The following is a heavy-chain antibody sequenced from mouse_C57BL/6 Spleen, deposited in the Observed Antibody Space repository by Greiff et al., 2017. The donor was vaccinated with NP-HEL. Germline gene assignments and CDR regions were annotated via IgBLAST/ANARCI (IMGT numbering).Heavy chain of an antibody. CDR1: GYTFTSYD. D-gene: IGHD1-1*01. CDR2: IYPRVGST. J-gene: IGHJ3*01. CDR3: AREGSGEWAWFAY. V-gene: IGHV1-85*01. Sequence: VQLQQSGPELVKPGASVKLSCKASGYTFTSYDINWVKQRPGQGLEWIGWIYPRVGSTKYNEKFKGKATLTVDTSSSTAYMELHSLTSEDSAVYFWAREGSGEWAWFAYWGQGTLVTVSA.